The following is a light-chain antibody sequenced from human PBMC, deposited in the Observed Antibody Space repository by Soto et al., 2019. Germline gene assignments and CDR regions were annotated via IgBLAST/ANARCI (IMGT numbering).Light chain of an antibody. CDR2: GNA. CDR3: QSYDSSLGGSGV. Sequence: QSLLTQPPSVSGAPGQRVTISCTGNSSNIGAGFDVHWYLQLPGTAPRLLIYGNANRPSGVPDRFSGSKSGTSASLAINGLQAEDEADYYCQSYDSSLGGSGVFGGGTKLTVL. J-gene: IGLJ3*02. V-gene: IGLV1-40*01. CDR1: SSNIGAGFD.